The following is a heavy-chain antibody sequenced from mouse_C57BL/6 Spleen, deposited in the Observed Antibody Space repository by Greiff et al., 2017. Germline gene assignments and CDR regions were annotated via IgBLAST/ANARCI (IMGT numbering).Heavy chain of an antibody. CDR2: IYPGSGST. D-gene: IGHD5-1*01. V-gene: IGHV1-55*01. J-gene: IGHJ2*01. CDR3: TRSVYRDY. Sequence: VQLQQPGAELVKPGASVKMSCKASGYTFTSYWITWVKQRPGQGLEWLGDIYPGSGSTTYTAKFKGKATLTVATSSITAYMPLSSLTSEDSAVYYCTRSVYRDYWGTGTTLTVSS. CDR1: GYTFTSYW.